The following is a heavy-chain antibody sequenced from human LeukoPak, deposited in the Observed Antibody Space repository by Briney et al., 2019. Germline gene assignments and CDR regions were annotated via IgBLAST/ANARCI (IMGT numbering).Heavy chain of an antibody. V-gene: IGHV3-30-3*01. D-gene: IGHD6-13*01. CDR2: VSYDGGSK. J-gene: IGHJ4*02. CDR1: GFAFSSYA. CDR3: ARVKGGIAAAGNYFDY. Sequence: GRSLRLSCAASGFAFSSYAMHWVRQGPGKGLEWVALVSYDGGSKYYADSVKGRITISRDNSKNTLHLQMNSLRTEDTAVYYRARVKGGIAAAGNYFDYWGQGTLVTVSS.